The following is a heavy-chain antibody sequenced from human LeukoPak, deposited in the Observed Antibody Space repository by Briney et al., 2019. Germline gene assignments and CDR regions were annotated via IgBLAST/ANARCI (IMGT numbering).Heavy chain of an antibody. CDR1: GFTFSSYA. V-gene: IGHV3-23*01. D-gene: IGHD6-19*01. J-gene: IGHJ5*02. CDR2: ISGSGGST. Sequence: GGSLRLSCSASGFTFSSYAMIWVRQAPGKGLEWVSAISGSGGSTYYADSVKGRFTISRDNSKNTLNLQMNSLRAEDTAVYYCAKYERGGWYNWFDPWGQGTLVTVSS. CDR3: AKYERGGWYNWFDP.